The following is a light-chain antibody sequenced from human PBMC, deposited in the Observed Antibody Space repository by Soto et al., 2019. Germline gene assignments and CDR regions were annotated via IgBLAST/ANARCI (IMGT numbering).Light chain of an antibody. CDR2: GAS. CDR1: PSVSSN. J-gene: IGKJ2*01. V-gene: IGKV3-15*01. CDR3: QQYNDWPPMYT. Sequence: EIVMTQSPATLSVSPGGRATLSCRASPSVSSNLAWYQQKPGQAPTLLIYGASTRATGIPARFSGSGSGTEFTLTISSLQSEDFALYYCQQYNDWPPMYTFGQGTKVDIK.